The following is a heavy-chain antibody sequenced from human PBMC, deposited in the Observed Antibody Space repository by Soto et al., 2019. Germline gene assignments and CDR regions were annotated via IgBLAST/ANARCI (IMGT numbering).Heavy chain of an antibody. CDR2: IIPIFGTA. D-gene: IGHD2-2*01. J-gene: IGHJ6*02. V-gene: IGHV1-69*13. CDR3: ARAYWSSTSCYYYGMDV. CDR1: GGTFSCYA. Sequence: ASVKVSCKASGGTFSCYAISWVRQAPGQGLEWMGGIIPIFGTANYAQKFQGRVTITADESTSTAYMELSSLRSEDTAVYYCARAYWSSTSCYYYGMDVWGQGTTVTVSS.